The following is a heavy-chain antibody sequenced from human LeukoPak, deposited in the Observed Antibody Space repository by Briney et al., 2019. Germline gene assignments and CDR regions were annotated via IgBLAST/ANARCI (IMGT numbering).Heavy chain of an antibody. CDR3: ARARRSIAARPRDAFDI. V-gene: IGHV4-34*01. Sequence: SETLSLTCAVYGGSFSGYYWSWIRQPPGKGLEWIGEINHSGSTNYNPSIKSRVTISVDTSKNQFSLKLSSVTAADTAVYYCARARRSIAARPRDAFDIWGQGTMVTVSS. CDR1: GGSFSGYY. J-gene: IGHJ3*02. CDR2: INHSGST. D-gene: IGHD6-6*01.